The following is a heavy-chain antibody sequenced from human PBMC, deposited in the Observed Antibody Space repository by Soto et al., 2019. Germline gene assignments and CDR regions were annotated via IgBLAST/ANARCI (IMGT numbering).Heavy chain of an antibody. CDR3: ARVQAVYYYDSSDAFDI. CDR2: ISAYNGNT. J-gene: IGHJ3*02. V-gene: IGHV1-18*01. Sequence: ASVKVSCKASGYTFTSYGISWLRQAPGQGLEWMGWISAYNGNTNYAQKLQGRVTMTTDTSTSTAYMELRSLRSDDTAVYYCARVQAVYYYDSSDAFDIWGQGTMVNGSS. CDR1: GYTFTSYG. D-gene: IGHD3-22*01.